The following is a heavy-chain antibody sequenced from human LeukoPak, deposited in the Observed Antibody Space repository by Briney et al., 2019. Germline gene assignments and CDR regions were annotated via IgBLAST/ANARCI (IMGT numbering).Heavy chain of an antibody. D-gene: IGHD3-3*01. CDR2: IIPIFGTA. CDR1: GGTFSSYT. V-gene: IGHV1-69*13. Sequence: SVKVSCKASGGTFSSYTISWVRQAPGQGLEWMGGIIPIFGTANYAQKFQGRVTITADESTSTAYMELSSLRSEDTAVYYCARSEIWDFWSGYYGEDRYYFDYWGQGTLVTVSS. J-gene: IGHJ4*02. CDR3: ARSEIWDFWSGYYGEDRYYFDY.